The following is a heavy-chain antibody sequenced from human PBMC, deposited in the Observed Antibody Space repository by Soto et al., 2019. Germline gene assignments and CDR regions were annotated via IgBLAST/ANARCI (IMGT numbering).Heavy chain of an antibody. Sequence: QLQLQESGPGLVKPSETLSLTCTVSGGSISSSSYYWGWIRQPPGKGLEWIGSIYYSGSTYYNPSLKSRVTISVDTSKNQFSLKLSSVTAADTAVYYCARQAPRGLLWFGDGSKSNWFDPWGQGTLVTVSS. D-gene: IGHD3-10*01. V-gene: IGHV4-39*01. CDR2: IYYSGST. J-gene: IGHJ5*02. CDR1: GGSISSSSYY. CDR3: ARQAPRGLLWFGDGSKSNWFDP.